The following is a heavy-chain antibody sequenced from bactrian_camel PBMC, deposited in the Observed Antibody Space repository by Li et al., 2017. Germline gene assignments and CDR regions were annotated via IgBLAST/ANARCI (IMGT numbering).Heavy chain of an antibody. J-gene: IGHJ4*01. D-gene: IGHD2*01. CDR2: ISRDGGTT. CDR1: GFTFSSYA. Sequence: QLVESGGGLVQPGGSLRLSCAASGFTFSSYAMSWVRQAPGKGLELVSTISRDGGTTYYADSVKGRFTISRDNAKNTVYLQKNSLKPEDTAVYYCAHGDSSSGNNYWGHGTQVTVS. CDR3: AHGDSSSGNNY. V-gene: IGHV3S40*01.